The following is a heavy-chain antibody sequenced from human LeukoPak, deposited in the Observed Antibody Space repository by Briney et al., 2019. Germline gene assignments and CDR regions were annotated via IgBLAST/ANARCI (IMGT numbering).Heavy chain of an antibody. J-gene: IGHJ1*01. CDR2: IRYDGSNK. Sequence: GGSLRLSCAASGFTFSSYGMHWVRQAPGKGLEWVAFIRYDGSNKYYADSVKGRFTISRDNSKNTLYLQMNSQRAEDTAVYYCAKGPTGQWVVKEYFHDWGQGTLVTVSS. V-gene: IGHV3-30*02. CDR3: AKGPTGQWVVKEYFHD. CDR1: GFTFSSYG. D-gene: IGHD6-19*01.